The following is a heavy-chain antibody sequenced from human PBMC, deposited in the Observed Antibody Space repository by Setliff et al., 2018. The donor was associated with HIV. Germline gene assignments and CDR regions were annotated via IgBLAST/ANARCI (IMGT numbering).Heavy chain of an antibody. D-gene: IGHD1-26*01. CDR3: ARLQSELGVFDY. J-gene: IGHJ4*02. CDR1: GGSISSDY. CDR2: VYHSGST. V-gene: IGHV4-59*08. Sequence: SETLSLTCTVSGGSISSDYWSWIRQPPGKGLEWIGYVYHSGSTNYNPSLKSRVTISVDTSKNQFSMKLRSVTAADTAVYYCARLQSELGVFDYWVQGTLVTVSS.